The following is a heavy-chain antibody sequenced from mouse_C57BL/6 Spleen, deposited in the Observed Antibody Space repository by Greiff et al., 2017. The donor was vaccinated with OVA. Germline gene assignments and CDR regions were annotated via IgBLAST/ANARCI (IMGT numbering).Heavy chain of an antibody. Sequence: QVQLQQSGPGLVAPSPSLSITCTVSGFSLTSYGVDWVRPSPGKGLEWLGVICGVGRTNYNSALKSSLSISKVNNKSQAFFKMNSLLTDDKAVDYCASRGPYYAMDYWGQGTSVTVSS. CDR3: ASRGPYYAMDY. CDR2: ICGVGRT. J-gene: IGHJ4*01. V-gene: IGHV2-6*01. CDR1: GFSLTSYG.